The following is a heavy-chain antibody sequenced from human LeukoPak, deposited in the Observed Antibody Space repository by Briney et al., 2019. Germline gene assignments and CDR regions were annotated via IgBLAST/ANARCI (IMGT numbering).Heavy chain of an antibody. J-gene: IGHJ4*02. Sequence: SETLSLTCTVSGGSISGSSYYWGWIRQPPGKGLEWIGSIYYSGSTYYNPSLKSRVTISVDTSKNQFSLKLSSVTAADTAVYYCATTANTYYYDSSGYYFDYWGQGTLVTVSS. CDR2: IYYSGST. D-gene: IGHD3-22*01. CDR3: ATTANTYYYDSSGYYFDY. V-gene: IGHV4-39*07. CDR1: GGSISGSSYY.